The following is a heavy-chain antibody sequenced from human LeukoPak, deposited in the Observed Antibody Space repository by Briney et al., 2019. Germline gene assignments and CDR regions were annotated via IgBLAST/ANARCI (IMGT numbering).Heavy chain of an antibody. D-gene: IGHD5-18*01. CDR1: GFTFSSYW. J-gene: IGHJ4*02. CDR2: INSDGSST. V-gene: IGHV3-74*01. CDR3: ARDRSWGPGSGWVTFDD. Sequence: PGGSLRLSCAASGFTFSSYWMHWVRQAPGKGLVWVSRINSDGSSTSYADSVKGRFTISRDNAKNTLYLQMNSLRAEDTAVYYCARDRSWGPGSGWVTFDDWGQGVLVTV.